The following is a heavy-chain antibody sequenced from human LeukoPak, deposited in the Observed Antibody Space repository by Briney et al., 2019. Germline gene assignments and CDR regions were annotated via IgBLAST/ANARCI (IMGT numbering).Heavy chain of an antibody. J-gene: IGHJ3*02. Sequence: GASVKVSCKASGYTFTGYCMHWVRQAPGQGLEWMGWINPNSGGTNYAQKFQGRVTMTRDTSISTAYMELSRLRSDDTAVYYCARDQDTAMPYDAFDIWGQGTMVTVSS. CDR3: ARDQDTAMPYDAFDI. CDR2: INPNSGGT. D-gene: IGHD5-18*01. V-gene: IGHV1-2*02. CDR1: GYTFTGYC.